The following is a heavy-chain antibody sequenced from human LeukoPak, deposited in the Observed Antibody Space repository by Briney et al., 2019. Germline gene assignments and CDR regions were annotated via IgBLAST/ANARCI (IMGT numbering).Heavy chain of an antibody. J-gene: IGHJ4*02. V-gene: IGHV3-7*01. Sequence: GGSLRLSCAASGFTFSTYWMAWVRQAPGKGLEWVANIKGDESAKHQADSVKGRFTISRDNAQNSVYLHMRSLRAEDTAVYYCARAAYDYVWGSYPPKYFDYWGQGTLVTVSS. CDR3: ARAAYDYVWGSYPPKYFDY. CDR2: IKGDESAK. D-gene: IGHD3-16*02. CDR1: GFTFSTYW.